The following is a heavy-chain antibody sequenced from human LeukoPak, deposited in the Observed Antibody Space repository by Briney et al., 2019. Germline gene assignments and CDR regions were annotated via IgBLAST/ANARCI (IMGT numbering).Heavy chain of an antibody. D-gene: IGHD3-22*01. Sequence: ASVTVSCTASGYTFTSYDINWVRQATGQGLEWMGWTNPNSGNTGYAQKFQGRVTMTRNTSISTAYMELSSLRSEDTAVYYCARGRRYYYDSSGYENYYWGQGTLVTVSS. J-gene: IGHJ4*02. CDR3: ARGRRYYYDSSGYENYY. CDR2: TNPNSGNT. CDR1: GYTFTSYD. V-gene: IGHV1-8*01.